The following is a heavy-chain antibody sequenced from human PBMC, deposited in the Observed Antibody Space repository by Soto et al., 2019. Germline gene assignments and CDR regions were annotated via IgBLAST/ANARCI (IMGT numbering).Heavy chain of an antibody. J-gene: IGHJ4*02. D-gene: IGHD3-9*01. CDR1: GDSVTSHY. CDR3: ARIYYDILTGYGGIHF. CDR2: MHYTGFS. V-gene: IGHV4-59*02. Sequence: SETLSLTCSFSGDSVTSHYLTWIRQSPEKGLEWIGYMHYTGFSHYNPSLKSRLTISVDRSKNQFTLKLTSVTVADTAVYYCARIYYDILTGYGGIHFWGQGILVTVSS.